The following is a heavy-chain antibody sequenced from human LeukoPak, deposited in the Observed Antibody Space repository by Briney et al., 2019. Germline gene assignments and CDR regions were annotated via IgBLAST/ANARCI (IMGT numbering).Heavy chain of an antibody. J-gene: IGHJ5*02. CDR1: GYTFTSYD. Sequence: GASVKVSCKASGYTFTSYDINWVRQAPGQGLEWMGWISAYNGNTNYAQKVQGRVTMTTDTSTGTAYMELRSLRSDDTAVYYCARAEIVVVPAAIQWFDPWGQGTLVTVSS. CDR3: ARAEIVVVPAAIQWFDP. D-gene: IGHD2-2*01. CDR2: ISAYNGNT. V-gene: IGHV1-18*01.